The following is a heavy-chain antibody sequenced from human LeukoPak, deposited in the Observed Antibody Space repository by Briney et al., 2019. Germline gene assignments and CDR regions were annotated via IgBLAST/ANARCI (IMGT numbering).Heavy chain of an antibody. CDR2: ISYDGTNK. Sequence: GRSLRLSCAASGFTLSAYGMHWVRQAPGKGLEWVAIISYDGTNKYYADSVKGRFTISRDNSKNTPYLQMNSLRAEDTAVYYCAKEITRPNRAVAGLNYWGQGTLVTVSS. V-gene: IGHV3-30*18. CDR1: GFTLSAYG. D-gene: IGHD6-19*01. CDR3: AKEITRPNRAVAGLNY. J-gene: IGHJ4*02.